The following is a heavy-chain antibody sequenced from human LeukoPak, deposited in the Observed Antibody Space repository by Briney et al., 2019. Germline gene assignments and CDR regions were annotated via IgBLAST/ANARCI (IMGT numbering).Heavy chain of an antibody. CDR2: INHSGST. D-gene: IGHD3-22*01. J-gene: IGHJ6*04. Sequence: SETLSLTSAVYGGPFSGYYWNWIRQPPGKGLEWIGEINHSGSTNYNPFLKSRVTISVDTSKNQFSLKLSSVTAADTAVYYCARVGWLSGYYYYGMDVWGKGTTVTVSS. CDR3: ARVGWLSGYYYYGMDV. CDR1: GGPFSGYY. V-gene: IGHV4-34*01.